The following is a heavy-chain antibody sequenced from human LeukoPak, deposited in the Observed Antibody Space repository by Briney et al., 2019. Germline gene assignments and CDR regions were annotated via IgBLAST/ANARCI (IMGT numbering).Heavy chain of an antibody. D-gene: IGHD2-21*02. V-gene: IGHV3-33*06. J-gene: IGHJ4*02. Sequence: GGSLRLSCAASGFTFSSYGMHWVRQAPGKGLEWVAVIWYDGSNKYYADSVKGRFTISRDNSKNTLYLQMNSLRAEDTAVYYCAKVDCGGDCYTLDYWGQGTLVTVSS. CDR1: GFTFSSYG. CDR2: IWYDGSNK. CDR3: AKVDCGGDCYTLDY.